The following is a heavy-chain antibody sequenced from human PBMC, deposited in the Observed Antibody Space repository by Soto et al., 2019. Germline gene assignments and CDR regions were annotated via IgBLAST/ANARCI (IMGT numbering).Heavy chain of an antibody. J-gene: IGHJ4*02. CDR2: INAGNGNT. Sequence: QVQLVQSGAEEKKPGASVKVSCKASGYTFTSYAMDWVRQAPGQRLEWMGWINAGNGNTKYSQKFQGRVTIIRDTSASTAYMELRSLRSEATAVYYCASAPGGPGIAEYWGQGTLVTVSS. V-gene: IGHV1-3*05. CDR3: ASAPGGPGIAEY. CDR1: GYTFTSYA. D-gene: IGHD6-13*01.